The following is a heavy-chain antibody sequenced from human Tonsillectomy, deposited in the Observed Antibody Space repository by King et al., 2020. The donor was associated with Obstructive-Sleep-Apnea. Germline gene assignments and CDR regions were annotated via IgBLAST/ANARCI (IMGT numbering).Heavy chain of an antibody. D-gene: IGHD2-8*01. V-gene: IGHV3-7*01. J-gene: IGHJ3*02. CDR2: IKRDGRVT. CDR3: VRDPRDCPDGFCYDVFDI. Sequence: VQLVESGGGLVQPGGPLRLSCAASGFTFKNDWMTWVRQAPGKGLEGVANIKRDGRVTNYMDFLKGRFTISRDNAKNSLYLQMNSLSAEDTAIYYCVRDPRDCPDGFCYDVFDIWGQGTVVIVSS. CDR1: GFTFKNDW.